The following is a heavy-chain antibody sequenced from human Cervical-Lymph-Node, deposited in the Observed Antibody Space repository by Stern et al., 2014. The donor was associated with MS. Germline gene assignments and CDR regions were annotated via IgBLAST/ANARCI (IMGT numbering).Heavy chain of an antibody. CDR2: ISYDAATK. CDR1: GFDFDKFA. CDR3: ARIPFGSGTLDY. D-gene: IGHD3-10*01. J-gene: IGHJ4*02. Sequence: VKLVASGGGVVHPGMSLRLSCVTSGFDFDKFAIHWVRQAPGKGLEWVAVISYDAATKYYAGFVEGRFTISRDYSKSTVFLQMNNLKGEDTALYFCARIPFGSGTLDYWGQGTRVTVSS. V-gene: IGHV3-30*14.